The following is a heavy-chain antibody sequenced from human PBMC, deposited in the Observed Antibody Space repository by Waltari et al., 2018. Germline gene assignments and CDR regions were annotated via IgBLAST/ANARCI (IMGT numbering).Heavy chain of an antibody. Sequence: QVQLVQSGAEVKTPGASVKVSCKASGYTFTGYYIPWVRQAPGQGLEWRGWINPNSGGTNYAQKFQGRVTMTRDTSISTAYMELSRLRSDDTAVYYCARGYDFWSGYYSDYWGQGTLVTVSS. CDR1: GYTFTGYY. V-gene: IGHV1-2*02. D-gene: IGHD3-3*01. CDR3: ARGYDFWSGYYSDY. J-gene: IGHJ4*02. CDR2: INPNSGGT.